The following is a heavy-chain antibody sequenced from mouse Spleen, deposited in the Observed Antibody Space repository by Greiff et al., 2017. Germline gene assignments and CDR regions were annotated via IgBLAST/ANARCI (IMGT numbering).Heavy chain of an antibody. D-gene: IGHD2-10*02. V-gene: IGHV1-64*01. J-gene: IGHJ3*01. CDR2: IHPNSGST. Sequence: QVQLQQSGAELVKPGASVKLSCKASGYTFTSYWMHWVKQRPGQGLEWIGMIHPNSGSTNYNEKFKSKATLTVDKSSSTAYMQLSSLTSEDSAVYYCAREMYGNYGVAYWGQGTLVTVSA. CDR1: GYTFTSYW. CDR3: AREMYGNYGVAY.